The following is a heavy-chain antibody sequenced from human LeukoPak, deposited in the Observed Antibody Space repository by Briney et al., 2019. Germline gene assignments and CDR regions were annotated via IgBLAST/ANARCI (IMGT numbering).Heavy chain of an antibody. Sequence: ASVKVSCKTPGYTFTNYGMHWVRQAPRQSPEWMGWINTGNGNTKSSQKFQDRVTLTRDTSASTAYMELNSLSSEDTAVYYCARVPLDDASRHYYPHWGQGTLVTVPS. J-gene: IGHJ1*01. CDR1: GYTFTNYG. CDR3: ARVPLDDASRHYYPH. CDR2: INTGNGNT. V-gene: IGHV1-3*04. D-gene: IGHD3-10*01.